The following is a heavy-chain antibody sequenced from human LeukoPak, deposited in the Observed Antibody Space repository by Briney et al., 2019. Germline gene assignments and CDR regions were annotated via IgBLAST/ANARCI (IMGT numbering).Heavy chain of an antibody. CDR1: GFTFSSYG. CDR2: ISYDGSNK. D-gene: IGHD3-22*01. Sequence: PGGSLRLSCAASGFTFSSYGMHWVRQAPGKGLEWVAVISYDGSNKYHADSVKGRFTISRDNSKNTLYLQMNSLRAEDTAVYYCAKDTLYYDSSGESDYWGQGTLVTVSS. CDR3: AKDTLYYDSSGESDY. J-gene: IGHJ4*02. V-gene: IGHV3-30*18.